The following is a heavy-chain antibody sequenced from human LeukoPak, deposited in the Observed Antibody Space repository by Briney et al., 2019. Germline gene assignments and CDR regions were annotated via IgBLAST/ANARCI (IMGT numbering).Heavy chain of an antibody. J-gene: IGHJ3*02. D-gene: IGHD1-26*01. CDR3: ATFSGSYGRGAFDI. CDR2: INPNSGGT. Sequence: ASVTVSCKASGYTFTGYYMHWVRQAPGQGLEWMGWINPNSGGTNYAQKFQGRVTMTRDTSISTAYMELSRLRSDDTAVYYCATFSGSYGRGAFDIWGQGTMVTVSS. V-gene: IGHV1-2*02. CDR1: GYTFTGYY.